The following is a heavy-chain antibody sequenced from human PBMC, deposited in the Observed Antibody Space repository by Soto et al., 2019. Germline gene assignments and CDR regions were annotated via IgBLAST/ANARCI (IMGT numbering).Heavy chain of an antibody. J-gene: IGHJ6*02. V-gene: IGHV3-49*03. Sequence: GGSLRLSCTASGFTFGDYAMSWFRQAPGKGLEWVGFIRSKAYGGTTEYAASAKGRFTISRDDSKSIAYLQMNSLKTEDTAVYYCTRPQTPTYYDFWSGYLGVYYYGMDVWGQGTTVTAP. CDR1: GFTFGDYA. CDR2: IRSKAYGGTT. D-gene: IGHD3-3*01. CDR3: TRPQTPTYYDFWSGYLGVYYYGMDV.